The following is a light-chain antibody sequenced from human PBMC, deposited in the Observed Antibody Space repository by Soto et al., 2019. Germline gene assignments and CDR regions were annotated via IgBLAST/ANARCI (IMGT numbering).Light chain of an antibody. CDR1: QSISSSY. CDR2: ATS. V-gene: IGKV3-20*01. Sequence: EIVLTQSPGTLSLSPGERATLSCRASQSISSSYLAWYQHKPGQAPRLLLFATSIRATGIPDRISGSGSGPDFTLSISRLEPEDFAVYYCQQYDTSPFTFGPGTKVDIK. J-gene: IGKJ3*01. CDR3: QQYDTSPFT.